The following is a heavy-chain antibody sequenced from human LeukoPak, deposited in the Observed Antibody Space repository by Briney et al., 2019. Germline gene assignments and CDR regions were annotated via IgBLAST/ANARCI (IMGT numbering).Heavy chain of an antibody. CDR3: AKGRDYYYYGMDV. V-gene: IGHV3-23*01. Sequence: GGSLGLSCAASGFTFSSYAMSWVRQAPGKGLEWVSAISGSGGSTYYADSVKGRFTISRDNSKNTLYLQMNSLRAEDTAVYYCAKGRDYYYYGMDVWGQGTTVTVSS. J-gene: IGHJ6*02. CDR2: ISGSGGST. CDR1: GFTFSSYA.